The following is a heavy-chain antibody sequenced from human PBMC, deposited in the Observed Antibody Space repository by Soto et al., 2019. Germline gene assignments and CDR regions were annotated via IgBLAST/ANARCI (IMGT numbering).Heavy chain of an antibody. D-gene: IGHD2-2*01. Sequence: PETLSHTYAGYGGSSRGYYWRWIRLPPGKGLEWIGEINHSGSTNYNPSLKSRVTISVDTSKNQFSLKLSSVTAADTAVYYCARGSYPTYQLYYHYGMDAWGQGTTVT. CDR2: INHSGST. V-gene: IGHV4-34*01. J-gene: IGHJ6*02. CDR1: GGSSRGYY. CDR3: ARGSYPTYQLYYHYGMDA.